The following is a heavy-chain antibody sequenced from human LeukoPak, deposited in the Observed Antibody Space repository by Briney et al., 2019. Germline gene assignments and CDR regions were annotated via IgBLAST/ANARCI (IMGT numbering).Heavy chain of an antibody. CDR1: GFTFSSYA. CDR2: ISGSGGST. Sequence: GGSLRLSCAASGFTFSSYAMSWVRQAPGRGLEWVSAISGSGGSTYYADSVKGRFTISRDNSKNTLYLQMNSLRAEDTAVYYCAKGMSGSYFFFDYWGQGTLVTVSS. J-gene: IGHJ4*02. V-gene: IGHV3-23*01. D-gene: IGHD1-26*01. CDR3: AKGMSGSYFFFDY.